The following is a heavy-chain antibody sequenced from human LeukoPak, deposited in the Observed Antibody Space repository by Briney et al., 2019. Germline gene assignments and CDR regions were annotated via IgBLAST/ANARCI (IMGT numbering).Heavy chain of an antibody. Sequence: GSLRLSCAASGFTFSSYSMNWVRQPPGKGLEWIGSIYYSGSTYYNPSLKSRVTISVDTSKNQISLKLSSVTAADTAAYYCASLRERSYYARGFDYWGQGTLVTVSS. CDR1: GFTFSSYSMN. D-gene: IGHD1-26*01. J-gene: IGHJ4*02. CDR3: ASLRERSYYARGFDY. V-gene: IGHV4-39*01. CDR2: IYYSGST.